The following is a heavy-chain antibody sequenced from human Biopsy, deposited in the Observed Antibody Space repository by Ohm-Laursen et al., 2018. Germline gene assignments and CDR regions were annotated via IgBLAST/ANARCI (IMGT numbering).Heavy chain of an antibody. V-gene: IGHV1-2*02. D-gene: IGHD3-10*01. J-gene: IGHJ3*02. CDR1: GSTFTDYS. CDR2: VNPNSGAT. CDR3: ARDRMVTIITLVRADTFDI. Sequence: GPSVKASCTASGSTFTDYSLHCVRQAPGHGLEWMGWVNPNSGATNYAQKFQGRVTMTSDTSISTAYIELRRLISDDTAVYFCARDRMVTIITLVRADTFDIWGQGTLVSVSS.